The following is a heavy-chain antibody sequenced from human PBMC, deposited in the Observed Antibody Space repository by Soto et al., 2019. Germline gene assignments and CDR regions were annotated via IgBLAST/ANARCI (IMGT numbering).Heavy chain of an antibody. CDR2: IYYSGST. CDR1: GGSISSYY. CDR3: ARARTTVMNYYYYMDV. V-gene: IGHV4-59*01. J-gene: IGHJ6*03. Sequence: QVQLQESDPGLVKPSETLSLTCTVSGGSISSYYWSWIRQPPGKGLEWIGYIYYSGSTNYNPSLKSRVTISVDTSKNQFSLKLSSVTAADTAVYYCARARTTVMNYYYYMDVWGKGTTVTVSS. D-gene: IGHD4-17*01.